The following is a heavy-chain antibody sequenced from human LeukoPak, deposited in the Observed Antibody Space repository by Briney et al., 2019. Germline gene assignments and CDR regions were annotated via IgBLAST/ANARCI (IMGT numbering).Heavy chain of an antibody. CDR1: GFTFSSYW. V-gene: IGHV3-7*01. CDR3: ARGLSGYASSLGY. D-gene: IGHD6-6*01. Sequence: PGGSLRLSCAASGFTFSSYWMSWVRQAPGKGLEWVANIKQDGSEKYYVDSVKGRFTIFRDNAKNTLYLQMNSLRAEDTAVYYCARGLSGYASSLGYWGQGTLVTVSA. J-gene: IGHJ4*02. CDR2: IKQDGSEK.